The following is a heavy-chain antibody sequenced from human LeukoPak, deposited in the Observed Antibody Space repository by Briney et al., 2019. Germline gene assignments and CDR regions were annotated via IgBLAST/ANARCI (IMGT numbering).Heavy chain of an antibody. CDR2: IKSKTDGGTA. Sequence: GGSLRLSCAASGFTFSNAWMTWGRQAPGKGLEWVGRIKSKTDGGTADYAAPVKGRFTISRDDSKSTMYLQLNSLKTEDTAVYYCTTPPGNYYAWAYFQHWGQGTLVTVSS. CDR1: GFTFSNAW. CDR3: TTPPGNYYAWAYFQH. V-gene: IGHV3-15*01. J-gene: IGHJ1*01. D-gene: IGHD1-26*01.